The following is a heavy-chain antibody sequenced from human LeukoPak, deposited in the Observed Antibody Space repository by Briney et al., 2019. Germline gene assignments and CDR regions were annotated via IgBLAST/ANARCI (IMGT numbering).Heavy chain of an antibody. V-gene: IGHV3-21*06. CDR2: ISGSDSTV. CDR1: GFTFSGST. CDR3: ARRFDL. J-gene: IGHJ2*01. Sequence: GGSLRLSCAASGFTFSGSTMHWVRQAPGKGLEWVSSISGSDSTVYYADSVRGRFTISRDSAKNSMYLQMSSLRAEDTALYYCARRFDLWGRGTLVTVSS.